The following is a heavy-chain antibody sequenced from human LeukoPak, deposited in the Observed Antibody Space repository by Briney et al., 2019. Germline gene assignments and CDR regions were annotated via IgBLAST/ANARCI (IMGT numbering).Heavy chain of an antibody. CDR3: ARCGQWLVNRCAFDI. Sequence: SETLSLTCTVSGGSISSYYWSWIRQPPGKGLEWIGYIYYSGSTNYNPSLKSRVTISVDTSKNQFSLKLSSVTAADTAVYYCARCGQWLVNRCAFDIWGQGTMVTVSS. CDR2: IYYSGST. D-gene: IGHD6-19*01. J-gene: IGHJ3*02. V-gene: IGHV4-59*01. CDR1: GGSISSYY.